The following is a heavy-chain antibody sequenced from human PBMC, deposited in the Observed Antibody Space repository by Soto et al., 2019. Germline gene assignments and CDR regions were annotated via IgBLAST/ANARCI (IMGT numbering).Heavy chain of an antibody. J-gene: IGHJ5*01. V-gene: IGHV4-61*01. CDR3: ARVPITLYWFDF. CDR1: GGSVSSGSYY. Sequence: SETLSLTCTVSGGSVSSGSYYWSWIRQPPGKGLEWIGYIYYSGSTNYNPSLKSRVTISVDTSKNQFSLKLSSVTAADTAVYYWARVPITLYWFDFWGKGTLVPVSS. CDR2: IYYSGST.